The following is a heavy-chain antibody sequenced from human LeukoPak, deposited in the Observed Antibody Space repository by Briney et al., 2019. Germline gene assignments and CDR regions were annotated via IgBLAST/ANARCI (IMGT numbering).Heavy chain of an antibody. CDR2: IYYSGST. V-gene: IGHV4-39*01. CDR3: ARQEDTAMVLGDY. J-gene: IGHJ4*02. CDR1: GGSISSSSYY. D-gene: IGHD5-18*01. Sequence: SETLSLTCTVSGGSISSSSYYWGWICQPPGKGLEWIGSIYYSGSTYYNPSLKSRVTISVDTSKNQFSLKLSSVTAADTAVYYCARQEDTAMVLGDYWGQGTLVTVSS.